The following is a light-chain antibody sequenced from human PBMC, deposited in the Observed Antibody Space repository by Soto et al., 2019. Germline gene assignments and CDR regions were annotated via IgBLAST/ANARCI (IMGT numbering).Light chain of an antibody. Sequence: QSALTQPRSVSGSPGQSVTISCAGTNSDIGAYNYVFWYRQYPGKSPQLMIYDVYKRPSGVPDRFSASKSGNTASLTISGLQTEDEADYHCSSYAGSRRLVFGGGTKVTVL. V-gene: IGLV2-11*01. J-gene: IGLJ3*02. CDR3: SSYAGSRRLV. CDR1: NSDIGAYNY. CDR2: DVY.